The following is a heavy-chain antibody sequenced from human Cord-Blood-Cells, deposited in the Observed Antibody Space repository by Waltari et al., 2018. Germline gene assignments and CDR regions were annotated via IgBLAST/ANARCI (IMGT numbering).Heavy chain of an antibody. J-gene: IGHJ4*02. CDR1: GYSISSGYY. CDR3: ARVFRRGSYYDY. D-gene: IGHD1-26*01. V-gene: IGHV4-38-2*01. CDR2: IYHSGST. Sequence: QVQLQESGPGLVKPSETLSLTCAVSGYSISSGYYWGWIRQPPGKGQEWIGSIYHSGSTYYNPSLKSRVTISVDTSKNQFSLKLSSVTAADTAVYYCARVFRRGSYYDYWGQGTLVTVSS.